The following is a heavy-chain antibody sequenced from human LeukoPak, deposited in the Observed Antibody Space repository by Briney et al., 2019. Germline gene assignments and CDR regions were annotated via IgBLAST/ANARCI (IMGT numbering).Heavy chain of an antibody. V-gene: IGHV3-30-3*01. Sequence: PGGSLRLSCAASGFTFSSYAMHWVRQAPGKGLEWVAVISYDGSNKYYADSVKGRFTISRDNARNSLYLQMDSLRAGDTAVYHCARPDYDFWTGSLGGHYMDVWGKGTTVIVSS. CDR2: ISYDGSNK. CDR1: GFTFSSYA. J-gene: IGHJ6*03. D-gene: IGHD3-3*01. CDR3: ARPDYDFWTGSLGGHYMDV.